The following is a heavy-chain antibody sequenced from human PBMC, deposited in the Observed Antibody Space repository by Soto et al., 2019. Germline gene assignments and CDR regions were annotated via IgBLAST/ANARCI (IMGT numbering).Heavy chain of an antibody. J-gene: IGHJ6*02. D-gene: IGHD2-8*01. V-gene: IGHV1-18*01. CDR3: AENGQPPYYYYGMDV. CDR1: GYTFSRYG. CDR2: VSGYNGDT. Sequence: QGQLVQSGPEVKKPGASVKVSCKASGYTFSRYGISWVRQAPGQGREWMGWVSGYNGDTKYAQKVQGRVTMTIDTSTYTAYREWRSLTSDDTAKYYWAENGQPPYYYYGMDVWGQGTTVTVSS.